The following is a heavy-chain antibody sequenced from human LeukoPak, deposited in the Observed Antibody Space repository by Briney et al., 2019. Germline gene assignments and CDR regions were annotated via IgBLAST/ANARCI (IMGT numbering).Heavy chain of an antibody. D-gene: IGHD6-19*01. CDR3: ARHEQWLGSLDP. CDR1: GGSISSPSYY. CDR2: IYYSGST. V-gene: IGHV4-39*01. J-gene: IGHJ5*02. Sequence: SETLSLTCTVSGGSISSPSYYWGWIRQPPGKGLEWIGSIYYSGSTYYNPSLKTRVTISVDTSKNHFSLKLSSVTAADTAVYYCARHEQWLGSLDPWGQGTLVTVSS.